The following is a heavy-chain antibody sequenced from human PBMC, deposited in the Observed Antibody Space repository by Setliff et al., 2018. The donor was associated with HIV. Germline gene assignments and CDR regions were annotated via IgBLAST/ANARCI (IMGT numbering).Heavy chain of an antibody. CDR2: FSPTGSP. V-gene: IGHV4-34*01. CDR1: GGSFSSYY. J-gene: IGHJ4*02. D-gene: IGHD3-22*01. CDR3: ARGGGYDRSGYYPFDY. Sequence: SETLSLTCAFYGGSFSSYYWNWIRQPPGKGLEWIGEFSPTGSPTYNPSLESRVTISVDTSKNQCSLKLSSVTAADTAVYYCARGGGYDRSGYYPFDYWGQGTPVTVSS.